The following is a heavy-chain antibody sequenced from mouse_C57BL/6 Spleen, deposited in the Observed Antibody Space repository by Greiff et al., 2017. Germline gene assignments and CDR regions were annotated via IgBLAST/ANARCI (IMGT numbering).Heavy chain of an antibody. V-gene: IGHV5-16*01. Sequence: EVKVVESEGGLVQPGSSMKLSCTASGFTFSAYYMAWVRQVPEKGLEWVANINYDGSSTYYLDSLKSRFIISRDNEKNILYLQMSSLKSEDTATYYCARELGRPWYFDVWGTGTTVTVSS. CDR1: GFTFSAYY. CDR2: INYDGSST. J-gene: IGHJ1*03. CDR3: ARELGRPWYFDV. D-gene: IGHD4-1*01.